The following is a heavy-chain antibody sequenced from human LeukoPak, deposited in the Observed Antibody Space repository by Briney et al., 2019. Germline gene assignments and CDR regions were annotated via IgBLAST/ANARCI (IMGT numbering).Heavy chain of an antibody. CDR1: GGSISSYY. CDR3: ARGPRGVQLWFVTLDY. CDR2: INHSGST. Sequence: PSETLSLTCTVSGGSISSYYWSWIRQPPGKGLEWIGEINHSGSTNYNPSLKSRVTISVDTSKNQFSLKLSSVTAADTAVYYCARGPRGVQLWFVTLDYWGQGTLVTVSS. D-gene: IGHD5-18*01. J-gene: IGHJ4*02. V-gene: IGHV4-34*01.